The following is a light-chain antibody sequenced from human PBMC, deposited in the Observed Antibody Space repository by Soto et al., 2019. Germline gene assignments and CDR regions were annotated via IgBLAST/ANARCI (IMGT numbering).Light chain of an antibody. CDR3: RKWNSAPFT. CDR2: AAS. CDR1: QAISNY. J-gene: IGKJ3*01. Sequence: DFQMTQSPSSLSASAGDRVTITCRASQAISNYLAWYQHKPGKVPKLLIYAASTLQSGVPARFSGGGSVTDFILTIGSLQPEDVATYYCRKWNSAPFTFGPGTKGDI. V-gene: IGKV1-27*01.